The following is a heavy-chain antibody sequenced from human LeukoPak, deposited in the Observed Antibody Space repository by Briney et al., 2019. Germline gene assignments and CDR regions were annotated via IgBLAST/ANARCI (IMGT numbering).Heavy chain of an antibody. CDR2: IYHTGST. CDR3: ARLYSSGWRYFDY. Sequence: SETLSLTCTVSGGSISSYSWGWIRQPPGKGLEWIGYIYHTGSTNYNPSLRSRVTISLDTSKNHFSLKLNSVTAADTAVCYCARLYSSGWRYFDYWGQGTLVTVSS. D-gene: IGHD6-19*01. V-gene: IGHV4-59*08. J-gene: IGHJ4*02. CDR1: GGSISSYS.